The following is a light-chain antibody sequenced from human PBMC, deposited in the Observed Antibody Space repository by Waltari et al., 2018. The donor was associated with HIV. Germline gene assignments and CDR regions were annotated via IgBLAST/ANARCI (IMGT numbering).Light chain of an antibody. CDR1: RSDVGRHNL. J-gene: IGLJ2*01. CDR2: EGS. Sequence: QSALTQPASVSGSPGQSITIYCSGTRSDVGRHNLVSWYQQQPGKAPKIMIFEGSKRPSGVSDRFSGSQSGNTASLTISGLQAEDEADYYCCSYAGSNTVVFGEGTKLTVL. CDR3: CSYAGSNTVV. V-gene: IGLV2-23*01.